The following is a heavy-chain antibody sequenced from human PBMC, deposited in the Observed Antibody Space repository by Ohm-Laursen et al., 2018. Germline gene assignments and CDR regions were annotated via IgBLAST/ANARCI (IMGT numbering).Heavy chain of an antibody. D-gene: IGHD3-10*01. J-gene: IGHJ4*02. Sequence: SLRLSCAASGFIFSSFGMHWVRQAPGKGLEWVAIISRDGSTKYYGDSVKGRFTISRDDSKNTLFLQMSALRAEDTALYYCAKENPSYFYDYWGQGTLVTVSS. CDR2: ISRDGSTK. CDR1: GFIFSSFG. V-gene: IGHV3-30*18. CDR3: AKENPSYFYDY.